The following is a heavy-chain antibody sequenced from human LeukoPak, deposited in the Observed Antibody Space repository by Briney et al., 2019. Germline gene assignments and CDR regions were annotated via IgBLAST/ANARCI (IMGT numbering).Heavy chain of an antibody. Sequence: SETLSLTCTVSGGSISSYYWSWIRQPAGKGLEWIGRIYTSGSTNYNPSLKSRVTMSVDTSKNQLSLKLSSVTAADTAVYYCASAYSSSSPFDYWGQGTLVTVSS. D-gene: IGHD6-6*01. CDR1: GGSISSYY. J-gene: IGHJ4*02. V-gene: IGHV4-4*07. CDR3: ASAYSSSSPFDY. CDR2: IYTSGST.